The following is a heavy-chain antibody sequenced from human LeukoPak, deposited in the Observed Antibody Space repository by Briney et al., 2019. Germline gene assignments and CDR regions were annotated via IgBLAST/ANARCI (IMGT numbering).Heavy chain of an antibody. Sequence: GGSLRLSCAASGFTFSSYGTHWVRQAPGKGLEWVAFIRLDGSDKYYVDSVKGRFTISRDNSKNTLYLQMNSLRPEDTAVYYCAKDLSWNTADRWGQGTLVAVSS. V-gene: IGHV3-30*02. J-gene: IGHJ5*02. CDR1: GFTFSSYG. D-gene: IGHD1/OR15-1a*01. CDR3: AKDLSWNTADR. CDR2: IRLDGSDK.